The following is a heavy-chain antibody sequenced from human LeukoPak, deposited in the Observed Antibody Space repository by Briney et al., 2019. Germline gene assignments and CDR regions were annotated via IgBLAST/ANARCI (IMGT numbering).Heavy chain of an antibody. CDR1: GYSISSGYY. Sequence: SETLSLTCTVSGYSISSGYYWGWIRQPPGKGLEWIGSIYHSGSTYYNPSLKSRVTITVDTSKNQFSLKLSSVTAADTAVYYCAGIRSSGWYDWFDPWGQGTLVTVSS. CDR2: IYHSGST. V-gene: IGHV4-38-2*02. CDR3: AGIRSSGWYDWFDP. J-gene: IGHJ5*02. D-gene: IGHD6-19*01.